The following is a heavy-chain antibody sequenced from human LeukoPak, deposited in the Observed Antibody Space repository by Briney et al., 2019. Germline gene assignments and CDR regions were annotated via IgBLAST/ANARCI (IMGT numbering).Heavy chain of an antibody. CDR2: INPNSGGT. CDR3: ARGGPNKIWFGELLLCWFDP. J-gene: IGHJ5*02. V-gene: IGHV1-2*02. Sequence: ASVKVSCKASGYTFTGYYMHWVRQAPGQGLEWMGWINPNSGGTNYAQKFQGRVTMTRDTSISTAYVELSRLRSDDTAVYYCARGGPNKIWFGELLLCWFDPWGQGTLVTVSS. D-gene: IGHD3-10*01. CDR1: GYTFTGYY.